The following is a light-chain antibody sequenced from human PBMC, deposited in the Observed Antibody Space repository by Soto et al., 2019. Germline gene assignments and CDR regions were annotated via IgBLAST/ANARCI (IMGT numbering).Light chain of an antibody. CDR2: LGS. Sequence: EIVMTQSPPSLTVTPGEPASISCRSSQRLLHSNGNNFLDWYLQKPGQSPQLLIYLGSNRASGVPDRVSGSGAGTDFTLKISRVEAEDVGVYYCMQALQTPYTFGQGTKVDIK. V-gene: IGKV2-28*01. J-gene: IGKJ2*01. CDR1: QRLLHSNGNNF. CDR3: MQALQTPYT.